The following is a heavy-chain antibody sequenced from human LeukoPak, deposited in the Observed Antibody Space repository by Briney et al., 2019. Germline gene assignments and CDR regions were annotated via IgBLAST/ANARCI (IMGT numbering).Heavy chain of an antibody. CDR3: ARHEPPGARRHLDY. V-gene: IGHV4-59*08. CDR1: GGSISSSY. J-gene: IGHJ4*02. D-gene: IGHD1-14*01. CDR2: IYNTEIT. Sequence: SETLSLTCNVSGGSISSSYWSWIRQPPGKGLEWVGYIYNTEITNCNPSLNSRVTISVDTSKNQLSLRLSSVTAADTAVYYCARHEPPGARRHLDYWGQGTLVTVSS.